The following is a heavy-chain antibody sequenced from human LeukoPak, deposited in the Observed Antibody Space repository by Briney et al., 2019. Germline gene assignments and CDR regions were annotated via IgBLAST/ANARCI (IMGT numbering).Heavy chain of an antibody. CDR3: ARDQYYYDSSGYYSLDY. D-gene: IGHD3-22*01. Sequence: PSETLSLTCTVSGGSIGTYYWSWIRQPPGKGLEWIGYVYYNGYTNYNPSLKSRVTISVDTSKNQFSLKLSSVTAADTAVYYCARDQYYYDSSGYYSLDYWGQGTLVTVSS. J-gene: IGHJ4*02. CDR2: VYYNGYT. V-gene: IGHV4-59*01. CDR1: GGSIGTYY.